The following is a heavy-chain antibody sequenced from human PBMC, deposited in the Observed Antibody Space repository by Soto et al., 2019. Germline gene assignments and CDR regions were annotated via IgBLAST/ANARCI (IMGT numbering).Heavy chain of an antibody. CDR1: GFTFSNAW. J-gene: IGHJ5*01. CDR2: IKSKTDGGTT. V-gene: IGHV3-15*01. D-gene: IGHD1-26*01. Sequence: GGSLRPSCAASGFTFSNAWMSWVRQAPGEGLEWVGRIKSKTDGGTTDYAAPVKGRFTISRDDSKNTLYLQMNSLKTEDTAVYYCTTELAIVGALTWGHGTLVTVSS. CDR3: TTELAIVGALT.